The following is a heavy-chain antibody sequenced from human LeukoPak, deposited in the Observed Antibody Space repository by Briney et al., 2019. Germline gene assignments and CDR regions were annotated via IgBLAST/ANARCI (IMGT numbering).Heavy chain of an antibody. CDR2: INPNSGGT. J-gene: IGHJ5*02. CDR3: ARAVWRVAHNWFDP. D-gene: IGHD1-1*01. V-gene: IGHV1-2*02. CDR1: GYTFTGYY. Sequence: ASVKVSCKASGYTFTGYYMHWVRQAPGQGIEWMGWINPNSGGTNYAQKFQGRVTMTRDTSISTAYMELSRLRSDDTAVYYCARAVWRVAHNWFDPWGQGTLVTVSS.